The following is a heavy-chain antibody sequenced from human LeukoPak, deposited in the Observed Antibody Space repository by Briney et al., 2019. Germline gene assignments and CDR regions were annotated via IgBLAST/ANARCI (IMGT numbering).Heavy chain of an antibody. J-gene: IGHJ4*02. D-gene: IGHD1-20*01. CDR2: ISSSSSTI. CDR3: ARERGYNWNPDY. V-gene: IGHV3-48*01. CDR1: GFTFSSYS. Sequence: PGGSLRLSCAASGFTFSSYSMNWVRQAPGKGLEWVSYISSSSSTIYYADSVKGRFTISRDNAKNSLYLQMNSLRAEDTAVYYCARERGYNWNPDYWAREPWSPSPQ.